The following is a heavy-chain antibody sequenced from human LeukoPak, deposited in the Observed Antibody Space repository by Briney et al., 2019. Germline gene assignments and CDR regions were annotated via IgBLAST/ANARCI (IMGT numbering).Heavy chain of an antibody. CDR1: GGSISSYY. V-gene: IGHV4-59*01. J-gene: IGHJ4*02. CDR3: ARSMFGELWAYYFDY. Sequence: SETLSLTCTVSGGSISSYYWSWIRQPPGKGLEWIGYIYYSGSTNYNPSLKSRGTISVDTSKKQFSLKLSSVTAADPAVYYCARSMFGELWAYYFDYWGQGTLVTVSS. D-gene: IGHD3-10*02. CDR2: IYYSGST.